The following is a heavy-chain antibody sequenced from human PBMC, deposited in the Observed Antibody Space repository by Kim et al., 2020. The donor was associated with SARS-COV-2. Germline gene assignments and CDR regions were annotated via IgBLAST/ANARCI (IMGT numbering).Heavy chain of an antibody. CDR1: GFTFSSYS. V-gene: IGHV3-48*04. D-gene: IGHD6-19*01. CDR2: ISSSSSTI. CDR3: ARDKSVAGYYYYYGMDV. Sequence: GGSLRLSCAASGFTFSSYSMNWVRQAPGKGLEWVSYISSSSSTIYYADSVKGRFTISRDNAKNSLYLQMNSLRAEDTAVYYCARDKSVAGYYYYYGMDVWGQGTTVTVSS. J-gene: IGHJ6*02.